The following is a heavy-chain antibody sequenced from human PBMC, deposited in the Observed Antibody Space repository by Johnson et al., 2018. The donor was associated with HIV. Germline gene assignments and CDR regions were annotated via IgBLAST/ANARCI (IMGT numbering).Heavy chain of an antibody. CDR1: GFTFSSYA. J-gene: IGHJ3*02. CDR3: VRDPGWGALDI. D-gene: IGHD1-26*01. V-gene: IGHV3-30*04. CDR2: ISYDGTKK. Sequence: QVQLVESGGGVVQPGRSLRLSCAASGFTFSSYAMHWVRQAPGKGLEWVAVISYDGTKKYYADSVKGRFTISRDNSKNTLYLQMNSLRAEDTAVYYCVRDPGWGALDIWGHGTMVTVSS.